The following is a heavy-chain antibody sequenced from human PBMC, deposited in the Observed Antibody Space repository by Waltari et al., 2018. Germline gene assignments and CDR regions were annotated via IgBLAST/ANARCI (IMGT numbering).Heavy chain of an antibody. CDR2: IYYSGST. CDR1: GGSISSYY. Sequence: QVQLQESGPGLVKPSETLSLTCTVSGGSISSYYWSWIRQPPGKGLEWIGYIYYSGSTNYNPSLKSRVTISVDTSKNQFSLKLSSVTAADTAVYYCARGGRGGNFGYWGQGTLVTVSS. J-gene: IGHJ4*02. D-gene: IGHD2-15*01. V-gene: IGHV4-59*01. CDR3: ARGGRGGNFGY.